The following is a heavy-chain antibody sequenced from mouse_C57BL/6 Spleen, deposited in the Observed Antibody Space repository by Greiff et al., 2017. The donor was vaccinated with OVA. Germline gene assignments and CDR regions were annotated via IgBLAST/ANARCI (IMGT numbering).Heavy chain of an antibody. D-gene: IGHD1-1*01. Sequence: EVKVVESGGDLVKPGGSLKLSCAASGFTFSSYGMSWVRQTPDKRLEWVATISSGGSYTYYPDSVKGRFTISSDNAKNTLYLQMSSLKSEDTAMYYCARHLDYYGSSYVWYFDVWGTGTTVTVSS. CDR3: ARHLDYYGSSYVWYFDV. V-gene: IGHV5-6*01. CDR1: GFTFSSYG. J-gene: IGHJ1*03. CDR2: ISSGGSYT.